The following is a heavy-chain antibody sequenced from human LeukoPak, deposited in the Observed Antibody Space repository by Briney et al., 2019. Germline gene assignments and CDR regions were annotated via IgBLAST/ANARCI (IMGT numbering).Heavy chain of an antibody. D-gene: IGHD3-10*01. J-gene: IGHJ4*02. Sequence: ASVKVSCKASGYTFTGYYMHWVRQAPGQGLEWMGWINPNSGGTNYAQKFQGRVTMTTDTSTSTAYMELRSLRSDDTAVYYCAVWFGELFDYWGQGTLVTVSS. V-gene: IGHV1-2*02. CDR2: INPNSGGT. CDR1: GYTFTGYY. CDR3: AVWFGELFDY.